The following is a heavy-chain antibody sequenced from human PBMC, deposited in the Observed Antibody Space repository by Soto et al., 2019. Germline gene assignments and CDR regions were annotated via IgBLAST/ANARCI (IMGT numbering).Heavy chain of an antibody. V-gene: IGHV4-4*02. CDR1: GGSIGPPDW. J-gene: IGHJ4*02. CDR3: AKVGGVGSMKVFFDS. D-gene: IGHD3-16*01. Sequence: QVQLQESGPGLVEPSGTLSLTCGASGGSIGPPDWWSWVRQSPGKGLEWLGDIYHNGTTNFNPSLKSRLTMSVDKSTNQFSLRLTSVTAADTAVYYCAKVGGVGSMKVFFDSWGQGILVTVTS. CDR2: IYHNGTT.